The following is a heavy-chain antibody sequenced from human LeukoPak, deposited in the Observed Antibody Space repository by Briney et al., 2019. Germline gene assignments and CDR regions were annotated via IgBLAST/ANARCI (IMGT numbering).Heavy chain of an antibody. CDR2: IKQDGSEK. D-gene: IGHD3-22*01. CDR3: ASYDSSGGRIDY. Sequence: GGSLRLSCAASGFTFSSYEMNWVRQAPGKGLEWVANIKQDGSEKYYVDSVKGRFTISRDNAKSSLYLQMNSLRAADTAVYFCASYDSSGGRIDYWGQGTLVTVSS. V-gene: IGHV3-7*02. J-gene: IGHJ4*02. CDR1: GFTFSSYE.